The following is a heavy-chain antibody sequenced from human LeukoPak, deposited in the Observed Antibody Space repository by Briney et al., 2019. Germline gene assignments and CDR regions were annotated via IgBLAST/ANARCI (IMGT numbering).Heavy chain of an antibody. D-gene: IGHD5-24*01. J-gene: IGHJ6*02. CDR3: ASVYKNGMDV. CDR1: GYTLTSYY. V-gene: IGHV1-46*01. CDR2: INPSGDTT. Sequence: ASVKVSCKASGYTLTSYYLHWVRQAPGQGLEWMAIINPSGDTTSHAQKFQGRVTMTRDTSASTVYMELSSLRSEDTAVYYCASVYKNGMDVWGQGTTLTVSS.